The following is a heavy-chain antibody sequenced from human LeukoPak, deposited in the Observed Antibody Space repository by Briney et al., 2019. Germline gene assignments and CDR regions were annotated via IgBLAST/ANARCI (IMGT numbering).Heavy chain of an antibody. CDR1: GGSISSYY. CDR2: IYYSGST. Sequence: SETLSLTCTVSGGSISSYYWSWIRQPPGKGLEWIGYIYYSGSTNYNPSLKSRVTISVDTSKNQFSLKLSSVTAADTAVYYCARSGTSYDSSGYYYNYWGQGTLVTVSS. CDR3: ARSGTSYDSSGYYYNY. J-gene: IGHJ4*02. V-gene: IGHV4-59*08. D-gene: IGHD3-22*01.